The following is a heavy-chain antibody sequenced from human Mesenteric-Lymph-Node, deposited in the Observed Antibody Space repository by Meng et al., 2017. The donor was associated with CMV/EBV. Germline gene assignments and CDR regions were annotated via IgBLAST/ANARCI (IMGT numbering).Heavy chain of an antibody. Sequence: GSLRLSCTVSGGSISSSSGYHWGWIRQPPGKGLEWIGSIYYSGSTYYNPSLKSRVTISVDTSKNQFSLKLSSVTAADRAVYYCARRGAVSTSYGMDIWGQGTTVTVSS. D-gene: IGHD6-6*01. V-gene: IGHV4-39*01. CDR3: ARRGAVSTSYGMDI. J-gene: IGHJ6*02. CDR1: GGSISSSSGYH. CDR2: IYYSGST.